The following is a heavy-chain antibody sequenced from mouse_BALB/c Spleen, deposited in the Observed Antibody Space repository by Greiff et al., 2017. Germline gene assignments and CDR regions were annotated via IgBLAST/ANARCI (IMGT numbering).Heavy chain of an antibody. CDR1: GFSLTSYG. D-gene: IGHD1-2*01. Sequence: VQLQQSGPGLVQPSQSLSITCTVSGFSLTSYGVHWVRQSPGKGLEWLGVIWSGGSTDYNAAFISRLSISKDNSKSQVFFKMNSLQANDTAIYYCARKGYGYDYYAMDYWGQGTSVTVSS. V-gene: IGHV2-2*02. CDR2: IWSGGST. CDR3: ARKGYGYDYYAMDY. J-gene: IGHJ4*01.